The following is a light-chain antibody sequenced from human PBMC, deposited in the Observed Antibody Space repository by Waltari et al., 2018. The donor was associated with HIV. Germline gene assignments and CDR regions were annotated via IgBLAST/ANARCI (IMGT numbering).Light chain of an antibody. CDR3: QQYYSSPPT. CDR2: WAS. Sequence: DIVMTQSPDSLAVSLGERATINCKSNQSVLFSSTHRNYLTCYQRKPGQPPKLLIYWASTRESGVPDRFSGSGSGTDFTLTISSLQAEDVSVYYCQQYYSSPPTFGQGTKVEI. V-gene: IGKV4-1*01. CDR1: QSVLFSSTHRNY. J-gene: IGKJ1*01.